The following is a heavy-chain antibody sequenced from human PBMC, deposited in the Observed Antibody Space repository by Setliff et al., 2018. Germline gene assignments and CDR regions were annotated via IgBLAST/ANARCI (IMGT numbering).Heavy chain of an antibody. CDR1: GFTFPTYW. V-gene: IGHV3-7*03. Sequence: PSETLSLSCAASGFTFPTYWMTWVRQAPGKGLEWVANIKGDESEKYYVDSVKGRFSISRENAKNSLYLQMNRLRAEDTALYYCAKDRSRDYDDSSGYDHWGQGTLVTVSS. CDR2: IKGDESEK. J-gene: IGHJ4*02. D-gene: IGHD3-22*01. CDR3: AKDRSRDYDDSSGYDH.